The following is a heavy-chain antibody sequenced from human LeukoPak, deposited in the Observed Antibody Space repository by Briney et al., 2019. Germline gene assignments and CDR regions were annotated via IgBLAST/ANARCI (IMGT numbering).Heavy chain of an antibody. D-gene: IGHD3-10*01. J-gene: IGHJ3*02. CDR3: ARDSGRFDVLDI. CDR2: IYSDGRT. V-gene: IGHV3-53*01. CDR1: GFTVSTNY. Sequence: GGSLRLSCAASGFTVSTNYMSWVRQAPGQGLEWVSVIYSDGRTYYADSVKGRFTISRDNSKNTLYLQMNSLRAEDTAVYYCARDSGRFDVLDIWGQGTLVTVSS.